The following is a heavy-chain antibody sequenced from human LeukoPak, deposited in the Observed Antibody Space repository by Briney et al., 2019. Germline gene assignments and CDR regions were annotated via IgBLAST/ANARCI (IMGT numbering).Heavy chain of an antibody. Sequence: PGGSLRLSCAASGFTFSSYAMSWVRQAPGKGLEWVSAISGSGGSTYYADSVKGRFTISRDNSKNTLYLQMNSLRAADTAVYYCAKALTPLGNFWSGYPHDAFDIWGQGTMVTVSS. CDR2: ISGSGGST. D-gene: IGHD3-3*01. V-gene: IGHV3-23*01. CDR3: AKALTPLGNFWSGYPHDAFDI. J-gene: IGHJ3*02. CDR1: GFTFSSYA.